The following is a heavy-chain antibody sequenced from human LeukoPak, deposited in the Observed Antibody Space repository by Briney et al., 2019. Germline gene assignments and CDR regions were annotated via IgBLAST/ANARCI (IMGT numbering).Heavy chain of an antibody. CDR2: IYYSGST. Sequence: SETLSLTCTVSGGSISSGGYYWSWIRQHPGKGLEWIGYIYYSGSTYYNPSLKSRVTISVDTSENQFSLKLSSVTAADTAVYYCASVFAGVVVTATLRYFRHWGQGTLVTVSS. CDR3: ASVFAGVVVTATLRYFRH. CDR1: GGSISSGGYY. D-gene: IGHD2-21*02. J-gene: IGHJ1*01. V-gene: IGHV4-31*03.